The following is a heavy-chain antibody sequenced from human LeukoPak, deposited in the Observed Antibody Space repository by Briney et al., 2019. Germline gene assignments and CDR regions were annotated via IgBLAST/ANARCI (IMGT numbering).Heavy chain of an antibody. J-gene: IGHJ4*02. CDR2: INPNSGGT. D-gene: IGHD2-2*01. V-gene: IGHV1-2*02. CDR1: GYRFTGYY. CDR3: ARDWRHVSVKVVPAASDY. Sequence: ASVKVSCKASGYRFTGYYIHWVRQAPGQGLEWMGWINPNSGGTNYTENFRGRVSMTRDTSISTAYMELTRLTSDDTAVYYCARDWRHVSVKVVPAASDYWGQGTLVTVSS.